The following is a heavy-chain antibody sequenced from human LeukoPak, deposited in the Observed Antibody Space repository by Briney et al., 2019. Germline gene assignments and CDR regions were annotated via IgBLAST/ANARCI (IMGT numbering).Heavy chain of an antibody. CDR2: ISSSSSYI. J-gene: IGHJ4*02. CDR1: GFTFSDYY. CDR3: ARDRREQLWLPYYFDY. Sequence: GGSLRLSCAASGFTFSDYYMSWIRQAPGKGLEWVSSISSSSSYIYYADSVKGRFTISRDNAKNSLYLQMNSLRAEDTAVYYCARDRREQLWLPYYFDYWGQGTLVTVSS. D-gene: IGHD5-18*01. V-gene: IGHV3-11*06.